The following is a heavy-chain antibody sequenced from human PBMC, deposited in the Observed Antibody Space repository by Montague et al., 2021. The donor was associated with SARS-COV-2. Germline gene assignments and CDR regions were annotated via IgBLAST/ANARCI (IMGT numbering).Heavy chain of an antibody. Sequence: PALVKPTQTLTLTCTLSGFSLSAIGVCVSWIRQPPGKALEWLAFIDWEYDKYYTPSLTTRLTISKDTSKNQVVLTMTNMDPVDTATYYCARKSRSYGGPCYYCMDVWGQGSTVTVAS. CDR1: GFSLSAIGVC. D-gene: IGHD4-23*01. J-gene: IGHJ6*02. V-gene: IGHV2-70*01. CDR2: IDWEYDK. CDR3: ARKSRSYGGPCYYCMDV.